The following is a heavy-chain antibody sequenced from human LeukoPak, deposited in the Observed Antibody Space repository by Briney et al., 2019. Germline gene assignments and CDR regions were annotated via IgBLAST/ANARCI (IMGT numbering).Heavy chain of an antibody. CDR3: ARGLWFGELARGYFDY. CDR1: GFTFSSHW. J-gene: IGHJ4*02. CDR2: IKRDGSEK. D-gene: IGHD3-10*01. Sequence: PGGSLRLSCVASGFTFSSHWMSWVRQAPGKGLEWVANIKRDGSEKYYVDSAKGRFTISRDNAKNSLYLRVNSLRAEDTAVYYCARGLWFGELARGYFDYWGQGTLVTVSS. V-gene: IGHV3-7*01.